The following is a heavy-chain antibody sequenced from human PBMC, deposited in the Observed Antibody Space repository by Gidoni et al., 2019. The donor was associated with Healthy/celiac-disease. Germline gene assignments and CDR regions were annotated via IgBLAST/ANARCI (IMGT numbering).Heavy chain of an antibody. Sequence: QVQLQQCGAGLLKPSETLSLTCAVYGGSFSGYYWSWIRPPPGKGLEWIGEINHSGSTNYNPSLKSRVTISVDTSKNQFSLKLSSVTAADTAVYYCARGGGGSTVARYWGQGTLVTVSS. CDR1: GGSFSGYY. V-gene: IGHV4-34*01. D-gene: IGHD4-4*01. J-gene: IGHJ4*02. CDR3: ARGGGGSTVARY. CDR2: INHSGST.